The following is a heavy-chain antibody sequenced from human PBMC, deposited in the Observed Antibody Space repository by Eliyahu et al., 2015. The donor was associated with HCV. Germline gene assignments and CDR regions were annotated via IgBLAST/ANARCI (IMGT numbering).Heavy chain of an antibody. V-gene: IGHV1-8*01. CDR1: GYTFTSYD. D-gene: IGHD5-18*01. CDR3: ARVFVGAWGIQLDGSLDV. CDR2: MNPNSGNT. Sequence: QVQLVQSGAEVKKPGASVKVSCKASGYTFTSYDINWVRQATGQGLEWMGWMNPNSGNTGYAQKFQGRVTMTRNTSISTAYMELSSLRSEDTAVYYCARVFVGAWGIQLDGSLDVWGQGTTVTVSS. J-gene: IGHJ6*02.